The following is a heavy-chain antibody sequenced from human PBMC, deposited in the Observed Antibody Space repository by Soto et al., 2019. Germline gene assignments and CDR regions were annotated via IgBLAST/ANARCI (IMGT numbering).Heavy chain of an antibody. V-gene: IGHV4-39*02. D-gene: IGHD2-21*01. CDR1: GGSIXSSSYY. CDR2: FYYSGST. CDR3: ATWTLERLPTPGPFDS. Sequence: ETLSLTCSVSGGSIXSSSYYWGWIRQPPGKGLEWIGSFYYSGSTYYNPSLRSRVTLSVDTSKNHFSLKLTSVTAADTAMYYCATWTLERLPTPGPFDSWGQGTLVTVSS. J-gene: IGHJ4*02.